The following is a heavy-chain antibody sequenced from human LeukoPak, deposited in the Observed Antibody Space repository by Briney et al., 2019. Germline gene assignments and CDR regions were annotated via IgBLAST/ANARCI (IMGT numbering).Heavy chain of an antibody. Sequence: PSETQSLTCAVYGGSFSGYYWSWIRQPPGKGLEWIGEINHSGSTNYNPSLKSRVTISVDTSKNQFSLKLSSVTAADTAVYYCARTTATVADFDYWGQGTLVTVSS. J-gene: IGHJ4*02. CDR3: ARTTATVADFDY. CDR1: GGSFSGYY. V-gene: IGHV4-34*01. D-gene: IGHD2-15*01. CDR2: INHSGST.